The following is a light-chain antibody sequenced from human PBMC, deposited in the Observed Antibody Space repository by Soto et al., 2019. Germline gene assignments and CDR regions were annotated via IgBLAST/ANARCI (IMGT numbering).Light chain of an antibody. V-gene: IGKV1-27*01. CDR1: QGISNY. CDR3: QKDNSASMWT. J-gene: IGKJ1*01. CDR2: AAS. Sequence: DIQMTQSPSSLSASVGDRVTITCRASQGISNYLAWYQQKPGNVPKILIYAASTLQSGVPSRFSGSGSGTDFTLTISSLQPEDVTTYYYQKDNSASMWTFGQGTKVEIK.